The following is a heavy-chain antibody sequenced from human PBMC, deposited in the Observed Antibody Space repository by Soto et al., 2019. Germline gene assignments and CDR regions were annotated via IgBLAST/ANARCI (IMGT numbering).Heavy chain of an antibody. CDR3: ARGLSGYYGFDY. CDR1: GFTFSSYW. CDR2: IKGDETNT. Sequence: EVQLVESGGGLVQFGGSLRLSCAASGFTFSSYWMHWVRQVPGKGLVWVSRIKGDETNTGYADSVKGRFTISRDNVKNTLYLQMTSLRPEDTAVYYCARGLSGYYGFDYWGQGTLVTVSS. V-gene: IGHV3-74*01. J-gene: IGHJ4*02. D-gene: IGHD5-12*01.